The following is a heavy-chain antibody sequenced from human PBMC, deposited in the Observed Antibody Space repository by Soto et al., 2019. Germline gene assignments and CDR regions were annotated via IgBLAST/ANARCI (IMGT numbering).Heavy chain of an antibody. Sequence: GGSPRLSCAASGFTFRSCSMNWVRQAPGKGLEWVSSISSSSSYIYYADSVKGRFTISRDNAKNSLYLQMNSLRAEDTAVYYCARFVDTAMVPGAHYFXYWGQGTPVXVSS. CDR2: ISSSSSYI. D-gene: IGHD5-18*01. CDR3: ARFVDTAMVPGAHYFXY. CDR1: GFTFRSCS. V-gene: IGHV3-21*01. J-gene: IGHJ4*02.